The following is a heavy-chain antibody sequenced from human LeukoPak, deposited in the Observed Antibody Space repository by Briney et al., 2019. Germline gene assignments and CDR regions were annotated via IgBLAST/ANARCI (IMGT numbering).Heavy chain of an antibody. CDR1: GFTFSSYA. CDR2: ISGSGGST. V-gene: IGHV3-23*01. Sequence: GGSLRLSCAASGFTFSSYAMSWVRQAPGKGLEWVSAISGSGGSTYYADSVKGRFTISRDNSKNTLYLQMNSLRAEDTAVYYSAKEEKNYYGSGSYPDYWGQGTLVTVSS. CDR3: AKEEKNYYGSGSYPDY. D-gene: IGHD3-10*01. J-gene: IGHJ4*02.